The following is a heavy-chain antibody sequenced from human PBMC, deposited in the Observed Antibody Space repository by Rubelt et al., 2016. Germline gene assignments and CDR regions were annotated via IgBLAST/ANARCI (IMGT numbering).Heavy chain of an antibody. CDR3: ARDRGYDYVWGSYRYSDI. CDR2: IIPILGIA. Sequence: QVQLVQSGAEVKKPGASVKVSCKASGYTFTSYGISWVRQAPGQGLEWMGRIIPILGIANYAQKFQGRVTITADKSTSTAYMELSSLRSEDTAVYYCARDRGYDYVWGSYRYSDIWGQGTMVTVSS. CDR1: GYTFTSYG. D-gene: IGHD3-16*02. J-gene: IGHJ3*02. V-gene: IGHV1-69*04.